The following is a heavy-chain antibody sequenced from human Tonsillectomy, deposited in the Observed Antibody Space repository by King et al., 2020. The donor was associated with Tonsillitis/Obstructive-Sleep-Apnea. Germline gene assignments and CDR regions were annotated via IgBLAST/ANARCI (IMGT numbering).Heavy chain of an antibody. CDR3: ARGDYSSFTTWFDP. CDR2: ISPYNGNT. D-gene: IGHD6-6*01. CDR1: GYTFPSYI. J-gene: IGHJ5*02. Sequence: QLVQSGAEVKKPGASVKVSCKASGYTFPSYIISWVRQAPGQGLEWMGWISPYNGNTNYAQKLQGRVTMTTDTSTSAAYMELRGLRSDDTAVYYCARGDYSSFTTWFDPWGQGTLVTVFS. V-gene: IGHV1-18*01.